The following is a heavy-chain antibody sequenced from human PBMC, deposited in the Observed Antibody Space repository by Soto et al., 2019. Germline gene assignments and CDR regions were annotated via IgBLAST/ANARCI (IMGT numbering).Heavy chain of an antibody. D-gene: IGHD2-15*01. J-gene: IGHJ4*02. CDR3: AKDKFVVGVVVVAATLR. CDR1: GFTFSSYA. CDR2: ISGSGGST. V-gene: IGHV3-23*01. Sequence: PGGSRRLSCAASGFTFSSYAMSWVRQAPGKGLEWVSAISGSGGSTYYADSVKGRFTISRDNSKNTLYLQMNSLRAEDTALYYCAKDKFVVGVVVVAATLRWGQGTLVTVSS.